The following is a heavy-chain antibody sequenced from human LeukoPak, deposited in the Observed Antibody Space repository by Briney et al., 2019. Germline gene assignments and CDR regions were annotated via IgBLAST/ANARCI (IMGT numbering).Heavy chain of an antibody. D-gene: IGHD4-17*01. V-gene: IGHV3-74*01. CDR3: ARSTTHPYYNYMDV. J-gene: IGHJ6*03. CDR1: GFTFSSYW. Sequence: PGGSLRLSCAASGFTFSSYWMHWVRQAPGEGLVWVSRINSDGSTTTYADSVKGRFTISRDNAKNTLYLQMNSLRVEDTAVYYCARSTTHPYYNYMDVWGKGTTVTLSS. CDR2: INSDGSTT.